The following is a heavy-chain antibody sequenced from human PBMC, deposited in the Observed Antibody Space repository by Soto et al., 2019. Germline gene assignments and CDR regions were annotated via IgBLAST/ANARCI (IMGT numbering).Heavy chain of an antibody. CDR1: GFTVSSNY. CDR3: ARDTYYDRSGYLASYGMDV. V-gene: IGHV3-53*04. Sequence: EVQLVESGGGLVQPGGSLRLSCAASGFTVSSNYMSWVRQAPGKGLEWVSVIYSGGSTYYADSVKGRFTISRHNSKNTLYIQKNRLRAEDTALYYCARDTYYDRSGYLASYGMDVCGQRATVTVSS. J-gene: IGHJ6*02. D-gene: IGHD3-22*01. CDR2: IYSGGST.